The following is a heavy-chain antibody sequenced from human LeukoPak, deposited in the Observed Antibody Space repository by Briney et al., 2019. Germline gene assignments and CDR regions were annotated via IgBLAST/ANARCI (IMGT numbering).Heavy chain of an antibody. CDR3: ARDSEYSSSFAFDI. J-gene: IGHJ3*02. CDR1: GFTFSSYA. V-gene: IGHV3-33*01. CDR2: IWYDGSNE. D-gene: IGHD6-13*01. Sequence: QAGRSLRLSCAASGFTFSSYAIHWVRQAPGKGLEWVAVIWYDGSNEYYADSVKGRFTISRDNSKNTLYLQMNSLRAEDTAVYYCARDSEYSSSFAFDIWGQGTMVTVSS.